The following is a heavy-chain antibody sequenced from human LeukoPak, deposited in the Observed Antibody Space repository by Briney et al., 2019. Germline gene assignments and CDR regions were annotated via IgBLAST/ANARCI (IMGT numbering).Heavy chain of an antibody. Sequence: SETLSLTCTVSGGSISSYYWSWIRQPPGKGLEWIGYIYYSGSTNYNPSLKSRVTISVDTSKNQFSLKLSSVTAADTAVYYCAREPIQLWYPLDYWGQGTLVTVSS. CDR2: IYYSGST. V-gene: IGHV4-59*01. CDR1: GGSISSYY. J-gene: IGHJ4*02. CDR3: AREPIQLWYPLDY. D-gene: IGHD5-18*01.